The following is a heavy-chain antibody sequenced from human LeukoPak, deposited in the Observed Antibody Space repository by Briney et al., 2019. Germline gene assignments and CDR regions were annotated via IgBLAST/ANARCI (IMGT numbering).Heavy chain of an antibody. CDR3: ARGSGYDFWSGYSPISWFDP. CDR1: GYTFTSYG. J-gene: IGHJ5*02. V-gene: IGHV1-18*01. CDR2: ISAYNGNT. D-gene: IGHD3-3*01. Sequence: ASVKVSCKASGYTFTSYGISWVRQAPGQGLEWMGWISAYNGNTNYAQKLQGRVTMTTDTSTSTAYMELRSLRSDDTAVYYCARGSGYDFWSGYSPISWFDPWGQGTLVTVSS.